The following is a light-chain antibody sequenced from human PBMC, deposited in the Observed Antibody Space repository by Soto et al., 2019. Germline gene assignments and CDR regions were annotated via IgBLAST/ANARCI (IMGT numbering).Light chain of an antibody. CDR1: HSVSNSH. V-gene: IGKV3-20*01. Sequence: EIVLTQSPGTLSLSPAERATLSCRASHSVSNSHLAWFQQKPGQAPRLLIYGASSRATGIPDRFSGSGSGRDFTLTISSLQSEDFAVYYCQQYNTWPPITFGQGTRLEIK. J-gene: IGKJ5*01. CDR2: GAS. CDR3: QQYNTWPPIT.